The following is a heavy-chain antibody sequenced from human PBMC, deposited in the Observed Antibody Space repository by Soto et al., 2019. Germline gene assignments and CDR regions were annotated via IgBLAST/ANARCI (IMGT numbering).Heavy chain of an antibody. J-gene: IGHJ5*02. CDR1: GFTFSSYG. Sequence: QVQLVESGGGVVQPGRSLRLSCAASGFTFSSYGMHWVRQAPGKGLEWVAVIWYDGSNKYYAESVKGRFTISRDNSKNPLYLQMNSLRAEDTAVYYCARENFIAAAGTGWFDPWGQGTLVTVSS. V-gene: IGHV3-33*01. CDR2: IWYDGSNK. D-gene: IGHD6-13*01. CDR3: ARENFIAAAGTGWFDP.